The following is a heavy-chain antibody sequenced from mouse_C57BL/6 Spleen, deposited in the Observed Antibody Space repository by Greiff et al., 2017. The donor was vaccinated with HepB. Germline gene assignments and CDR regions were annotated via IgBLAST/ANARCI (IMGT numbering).Heavy chain of an antibody. CDR2: IYPRSGNT. CDR3: ARGYGSSHGYFDV. Sequence: QVQLKESGAELARPGASVKLSCKASGYTFTSYGISWVKQRTGQGLEWIGEIYPRSGNTYYNEKFKGKATLTADKSSSTAYMELRSLTSEDSAVYFCARGYGSSHGYFDVWGTGTTVTVSS. J-gene: IGHJ1*03. CDR1: GYTFTSYG. V-gene: IGHV1-81*01. D-gene: IGHD1-1*01.